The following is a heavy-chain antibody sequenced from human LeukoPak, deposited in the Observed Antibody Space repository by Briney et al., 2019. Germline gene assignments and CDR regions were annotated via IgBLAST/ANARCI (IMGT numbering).Heavy chain of an antibody. CDR3: AKVGYDFWSGYYNY. CDR1: GFTFSSYA. D-gene: IGHD3-3*01. Sequence: GGSLRLSCAASGFTFSSYAMSWVRQAPGKGLEWVSAISGSGGSTYYADSVKGRFTISRDNSKNTLYLQMNSLRAEDTTVYYCAKVGYDFWSGYYNYWGQGTLVTVSS. J-gene: IGHJ4*02. CDR2: ISGSGGST. V-gene: IGHV3-23*01.